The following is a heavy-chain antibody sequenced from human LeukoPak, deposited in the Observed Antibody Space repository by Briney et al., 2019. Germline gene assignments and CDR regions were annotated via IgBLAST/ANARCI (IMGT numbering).Heavy chain of an antibody. CDR2: ISTSGRSI. Sequence: GGSLRLSCAASGFTFSSYEMNWVRQAPGKGLEWVSYISTSGRSIYYADSVKGRFTISRDNPKNSLYLQMNSLRAQDTAVYYCAGTNYYGSGSAEYFQHWGQGTLVTVSS. V-gene: IGHV3-48*03. D-gene: IGHD3-10*01. CDR1: GFTFSSYE. CDR3: AGTNYYGSGSAEYFQH. J-gene: IGHJ1*01.